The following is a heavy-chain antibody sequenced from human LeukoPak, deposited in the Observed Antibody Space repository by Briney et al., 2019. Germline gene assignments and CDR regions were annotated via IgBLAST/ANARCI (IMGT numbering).Heavy chain of an antibody. J-gene: IGHJ3*02. Sequence: SETLSLTCTVSGGSISSYYWSWIRQPAGEGLEWIGRIYTSGSTNYNPSLKSRVTMSVDTSKDQFSLKLSSVTAADTAVYYCTRKGGFWSGSGAFDIWGQGTMVTVSS. V-gene: IGHV4-4*07. CDR1: GGSISSYY. D-gene: IGHD3-3*01. CDR3: TRKGGFWSGSGAFDI. CDR2: IYTSGST.